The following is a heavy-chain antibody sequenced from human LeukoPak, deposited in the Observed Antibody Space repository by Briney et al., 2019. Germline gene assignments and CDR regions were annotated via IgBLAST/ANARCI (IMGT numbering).Heavy chain of an antibody. V-gene: IGHV1-69*13. CDR1: GGTFSSYA. CDR2: IIPIFGTA. D-gene: IGHD4-17*01. Sequence: SVKVSCKASGGTFSSYAISWVRQAPGQGLEWMGGIIPIFGTANYAQKFQGRVTITADESTSTAYMELSSLRSEDTAAYYCARGTTVTTIYWYFDLWGRGTLVTVSS. CDR3: ARGTTVTTIYWYFDL. J-gene: IGHJ2*01.